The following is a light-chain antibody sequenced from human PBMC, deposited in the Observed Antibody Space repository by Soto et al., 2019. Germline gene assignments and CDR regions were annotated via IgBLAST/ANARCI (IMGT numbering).Light chain of an antibody. V-gene: IGLV1-51*01. CDR3: GSWDSSLTYA. CDR2: DNN. CDR1: SSNIGNNF. Sequence: QSVLTQPPSVSAAPGQKVTISCSGSSSNIGNNFVTWYQQLPGTAPKLLIYDNNKRPSGIPDRFSGSQSGTSATLGITGLQTGDEAVYYCGSWDSSLTYAFGTGTKVPVL. J-gene: IGLJ1*01.